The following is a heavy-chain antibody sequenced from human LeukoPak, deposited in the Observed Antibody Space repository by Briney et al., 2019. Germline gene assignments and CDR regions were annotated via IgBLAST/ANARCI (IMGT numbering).Heavy chain of an antibody. CDR1: GFTFSNAW. J-gene: IGHJ4*02. CDR2: IKSKTDGGTT. Sequence: TGGSLRLSCAASGFTFSNAWMSWVRQAPGKGLEWVGRIKSKTDGGTTDYAAPVKGRFTISRDDSKNTLYLQMNSLKTEDTAVYYCTTYIAAAGPEEDYFDYWGQGTLVTVSS. V-gene: IGHV3-15*01. CDR3: TTYIAAAGPEEDYFDY. D-gene: IGHD6-13*01.